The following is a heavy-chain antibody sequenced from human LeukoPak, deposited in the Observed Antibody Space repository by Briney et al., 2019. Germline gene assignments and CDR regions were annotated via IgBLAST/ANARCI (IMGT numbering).Heavy chain of an antibody. V-gene: IGHV3-23*01. J-gene: IGHJ4*02. D-gene: IGHD2-15*01. CDR2: ISNNGGYT. Sequence: GGSLRLSCAASGFTFSSSAMSWVRQAPEKGLEWVSAISNNGGYTYYADSVQGRFTISGDNSKSTLCLQMNSLRAEDTAVYYCAKQLGYCSDGSCYFPYWGQGTLVTVSS. CDR1: GFTFSSSA. CDR3: AKQLGYCSDGSCYFPY.